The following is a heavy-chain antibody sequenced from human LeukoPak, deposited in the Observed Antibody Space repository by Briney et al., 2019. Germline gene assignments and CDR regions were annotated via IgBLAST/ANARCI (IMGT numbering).Heavy chain of an antibody. CDR2: TYYRSKWYN. D-gene: IGHD5-24*01. J-gene: IGHJ4*02. CDR3: AREDGYNHLNS. V-gene: IGHV6-1*01. Sequence: SQTLSLTCAISGDSVSRNSGAWHWIRQSPSRGLEWLGRTYYRSKWYNDYAVSVKSRITINPDTSKNQFSLQLNSVTPEDTAVYYCAREDGYNHLNSWGQGTLVTVSS. CDR1: GDSVSRNSGA.